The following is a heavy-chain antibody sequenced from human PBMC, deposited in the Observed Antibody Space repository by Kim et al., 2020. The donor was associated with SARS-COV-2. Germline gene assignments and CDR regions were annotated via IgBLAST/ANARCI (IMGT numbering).Heavy chain of an antibody. CDR1: GFTFSNYW. CDR2: INSDGAET. Sequence: GGSLRLSCAASGFTFSNYWMHWVRQAPGKGLVWVSRINSDGAETYYAGSMKGRFTISRDNAKNTLNLQMNSLSAEETAVYYCVRAGLPNWGRHCYGIDGWGEGTTVTVSS. D-gene: IGHD7-27*01. CDR3: VRAGLPNWGRHCYGIDG. J-gene: IGHJ6*04. V-gene: IGHV3-74*01.